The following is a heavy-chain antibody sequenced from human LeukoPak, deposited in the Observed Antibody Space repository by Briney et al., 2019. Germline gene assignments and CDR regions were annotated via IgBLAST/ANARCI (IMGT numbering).Heavy chain of an antibody. CDR1: GSTFSSYA. V-gene: IGHV3-23*01. J-gene: IGHJ4*02. CDR2: ITGSADST. CDR3: AREQWELYY. Sequence: GGSLRLSCAASGSTFSSYAMSWVRQAPGKGLEWVSGITGSADSTYYADSVKGRFTISRDNSKNTLYLQMNSLRAEDTAVYYCAREQWELYYWGQGTLVTVSS. D-gene: IGHD1-26*01.